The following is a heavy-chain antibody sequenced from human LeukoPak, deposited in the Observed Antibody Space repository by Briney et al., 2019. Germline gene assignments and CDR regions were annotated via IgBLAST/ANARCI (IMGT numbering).Heavy chain of an antibody. CDR3: AALATMGRGVIRAYSCFDP. V-gene: IGHV4-39*01. D-gene: IGHD3-10*01. CDR1: GGSISSSSYC. Sequence: PSETLSLTCTVSGGSISSSSYCWGWIRQPPGKGLEWIGSFSYSGSTYYNPSLKSRVTISVDTSKNQFSLKLTSVTAADTAVYYCAALATMGRGVIRAYSCFDPWGQGTLVTVSS. CDR2: FSYSGST. J-gene: IGHJ5*02.